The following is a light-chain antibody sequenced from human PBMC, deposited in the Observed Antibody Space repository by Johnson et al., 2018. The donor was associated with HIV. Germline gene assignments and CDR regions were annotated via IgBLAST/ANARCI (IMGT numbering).Light chain of an antibody. J-gene: IGLJ1*01. Sequence: QSVLTQPPSVSAAPGQRVTISCSGSSSNIGNNYVSWYQQLPGTAPKLLIYNNDKRPSGIPDRFSGSKSGTSATLGITGLQPGDEADYYCGTCDTSLSPGGVFGTGTKVSVL. V-gene: IGLV1-51*01. CDR1: SSNIGNNY. CDR3: GTCDTSLSPGGV. CDR2: NND.